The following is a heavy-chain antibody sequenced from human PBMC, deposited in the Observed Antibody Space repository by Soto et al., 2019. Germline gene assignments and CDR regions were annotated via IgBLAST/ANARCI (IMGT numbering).Heavy chain of an antibody. CDR1: GFTFSDYY. CDR3: AREEQYYDISTPGQNAFDI. V-gene: IGHV3-11*01. CDR2: ISSSGSTI. D-gene: IGHD3-9*01. Sequence: GGSLRLSCAASGFTFSDYYMSWIRQAPGKGLEWVSYISSSGSTIYYADSVKGRFTISRDNAKNSLYLQMNSLRAEDTAVYYCAREEQYYDISTPGQNAFDIWGQGTMVTVSS. J-gene: IGHJ3*02.